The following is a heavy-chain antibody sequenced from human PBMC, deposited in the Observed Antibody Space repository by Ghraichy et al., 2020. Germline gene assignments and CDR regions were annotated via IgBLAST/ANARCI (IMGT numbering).Heavy chain of an antibody. CDR2: IGSSDDRT. J-gene: IGHJ4*02. CDR1: GFAFSSYV. CDR3: ARDDPDGGNSWADFDY. V-gene: IGHV3-23*01. Sequence: GESLNISCAASGFAFSSYVMNWVRQAPGKGLEWVSSIGSSDDRTFYADSVKGRFAISRDNSKNTLYLQMNSLRADDTAVYYCARDDPDGGNSWADFDYWGQGTLVTVSS. D-gene: IGHD6-13*01.